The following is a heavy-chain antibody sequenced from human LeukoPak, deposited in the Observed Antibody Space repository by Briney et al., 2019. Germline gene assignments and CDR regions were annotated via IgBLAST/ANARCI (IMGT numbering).Heavy chain of an antibody. J-gene: IGHJ4*02. CDR3: VGGPFGEAPYFVN. V-gene: IGHV4-39*07. CDR2: IFYTGKT. CDR1: GASVYTSDYY. D-gene: IGHD3-10*01. Sequence: SETLSLTCTVSGASVYTSDYYWGWVRQTPGKGLEWIGDIFYTGKTNYNPSLKSRVAISIDASKNQFSLKPNFVTAADTGVYYCVGGPFGEAPYFVNWGQGILVTVSS.